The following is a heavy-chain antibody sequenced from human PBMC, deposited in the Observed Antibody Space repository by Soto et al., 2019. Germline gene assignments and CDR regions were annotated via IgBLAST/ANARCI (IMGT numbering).Heavy chain of an antibody. V-gene: IGHV1-18*01. CDR3: ARDSGNFGNWAYFFDY. Sequence: QGQLVQSGAEVKKPGASVKVSCKASGYTFTDFGISWVRQAPGQGLEWMGWISAYNSNTNYAQKVQGRVTMTTDTSTSTAYMELRNLTSGDTAVYYCARDSGNFGNWAYFFDYWGQGTLVTVSS. J-gene: IGHJ4*02. CDR2: ISAYNSNT. CDR1: GYTFTDFG. D-gene: IGHD7-27*01.